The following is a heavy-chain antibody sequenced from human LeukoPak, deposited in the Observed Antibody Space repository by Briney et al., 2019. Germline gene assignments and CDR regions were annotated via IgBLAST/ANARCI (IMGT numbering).Heavy chain of an antibody. CDR2: IYYSGST. V-gene: IGHV4-39*07. D-gene: IGHD5-18*01. CDR1: GGSISSSSYY. Sequence: SATLSLTCTVSGGSISSSSYYSGWIRQPPGKGLEWIGSIYYSGSTYYNPSLKSRVTISVDTYKNQFSLKLSSVTAADAAVYYCAREDNTGYSYGEGFYYWGQGTLVTVSS. J-gene: IGHJ4*02. CDR3: AREDNTGYSYGEGFYY.